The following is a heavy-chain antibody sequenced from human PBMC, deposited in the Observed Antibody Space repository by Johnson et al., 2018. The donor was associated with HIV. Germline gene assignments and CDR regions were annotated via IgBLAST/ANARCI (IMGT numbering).Heavy chain of an antibody. CDR2: ISTSGSNI. CDR1: GFTFSDNY. V-gene: IGHV3-11*04. D-gene: IGHD3-9*01. J-gene: IGHJ3*02. Sequence: VQLVESGGGLVQPGGSLRLSCAASGFTFSDNYMSWIRQAPGKGLEWVSYISTSGSNIYYADSVKGRFTISRDNAKNSLYLQMNSLGGEDTAVYYCAREGVGASLTGLAFDIWGQGTLVTVSS. CDR3: AREGVGASLTGLAFDI.